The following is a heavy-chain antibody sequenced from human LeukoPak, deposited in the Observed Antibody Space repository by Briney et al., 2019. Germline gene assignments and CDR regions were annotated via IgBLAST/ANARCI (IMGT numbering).Heavy chain of an antibody. Sequence: QPGGSLRLSCATSGFTFNSYEMDWVRQAPGKGLEWVSYISIDGKTIHYADFAKGRFTISRDNAKNSLYLQMNSLRAEDTAVYYCARGDRYSSSSYVSDYWGQGTLVTVSS. CDR3: ARGDRYSSSSYVSDY. J-gene: IGHJ4*02. CDR2: ISIDGKTI. D-gene: IGHD6-6*01. V-gene: IGHV3-48*03. CDR1: GFTFNSYE.